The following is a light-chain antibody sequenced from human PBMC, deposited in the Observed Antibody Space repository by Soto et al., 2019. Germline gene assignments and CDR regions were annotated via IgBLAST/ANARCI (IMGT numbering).Light chain of an antibody. CDR2: AAS. CDR3: LQDYNYPYT. J-gene: IGKJ2*01. Sequence: AIQMTQSPSSLSASVGDRVTITCRASQGIGNDLGWYQQKPGKAPKVLIYAASSLQSGVPSRFSGSGSGTDFTLTISSLQPEDFATYYCLQDYNYPYTFGQGTKLEIK. CDR1: QGIGND. V-gene: IGKV1-6*02.